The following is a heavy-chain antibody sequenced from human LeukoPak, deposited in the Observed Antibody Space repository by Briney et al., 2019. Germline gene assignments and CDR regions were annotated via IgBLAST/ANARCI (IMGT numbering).Heavy chain of an antibody. D-gene: IGHD2-8*02. CDR1: GFTFSRYA. CDR3: ARVAVSGPTGWFDS. CDR2: ISYDGTNK. V-gene: IGHV3-30-3*01. Sequence: GGSLRLSCAASGFTFSRYAMHWVRQAPGKGLEWVAVISYDGTNKYYADSVKGRFTISRDNVDNVVYLQMNSLGAEDTAVYYCARVAVSGPTGWFDSWGQGTLVIVSS. J-gene: IGHJ5*01.